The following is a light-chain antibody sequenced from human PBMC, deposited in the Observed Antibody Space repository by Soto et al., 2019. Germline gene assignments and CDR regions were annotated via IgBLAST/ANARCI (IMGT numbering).Light chain of an antibody. CDR3: QQYGSSLPIT. V-gene: IGKV3-20*01. CDR2: GAS. CDR1: QSVSSSF. J-gene: IGKJ5*01. Sequence: EIVLTQSPGTLSLSPGERATLSCRASQSVSSSFLAWYQQKPGQAPRLLTYGASSRATGISDRFSGSGSGTDFTLTISRLEPEDFAVYYCQQYGSSLPITFGQGTRLEI.